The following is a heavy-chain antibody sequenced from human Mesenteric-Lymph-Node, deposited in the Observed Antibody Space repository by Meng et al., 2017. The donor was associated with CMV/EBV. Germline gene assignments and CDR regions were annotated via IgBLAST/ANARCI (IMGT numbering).Heavy chain of an antibody. D-gene: IGHD3-22*01. CDR1: GYTFTDYY. Sequence: ASVKVSCKASGYTFTDYYIHWVRQAPGQGLEWMGWMNPNAGGTKFAQKFQGRVTITRNTSISTAYMELSSLRSEDTAVYYCARGLGYDSSGYYYFDYWGQGTLVTVSS. J-gene: IGHJ4*02. V-gene: IGHV1-2*02. CDR2: MNPNAGGT. CDR3: ARGLGYDSSGYYYFDY.